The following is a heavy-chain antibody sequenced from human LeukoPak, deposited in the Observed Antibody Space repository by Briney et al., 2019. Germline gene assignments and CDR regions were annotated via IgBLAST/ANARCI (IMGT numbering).Heavy chain of an antibody. J-gene: IGHJ4*02. D-gene: IGHD3-9*01. CDR2: ISGSGGAT. CDR3: TLGEYDRGYFDH. V-gene: IGHV3-23*01. Sequence: SGGSLRLSCAASGFIFTSYAMTWVRQAPGKGLEWVSTISGSGGATYYADSVKGRFTISKDNSKTTLYLQMHSLRADDTAVYYCTLGEYDRGYFDHWGQGTLVTVSS. CDR1: GFIFTSYA.